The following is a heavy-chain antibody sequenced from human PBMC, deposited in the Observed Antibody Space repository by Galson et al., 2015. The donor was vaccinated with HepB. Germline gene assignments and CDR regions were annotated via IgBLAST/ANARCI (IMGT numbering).Heavy chain of an antibody. CDR2: LKSKTAGETP. D-gene: IGHD2-8*02. CDR3: TTDVYYSTYWSWLDP. Sequence: SLRLSCAASGFPFNNAWMTWVRQAPGRGLEWVGRLKSKTAGETPDYAAPVKGRFTISRDDSKNSLYLQMNSLKTEDTAVYYCTTDVYYSTYWSWLDPWGQGTLVTVSS. CDR1: GFPFNNAW. J-gene: IGHJ5*02. V-gene: IGHV3-15*01.